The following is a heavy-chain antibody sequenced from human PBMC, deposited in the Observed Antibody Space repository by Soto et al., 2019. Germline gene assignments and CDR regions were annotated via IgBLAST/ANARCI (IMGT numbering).Heavy chain of an antibody. J-gene: IGHJ4*02. CDR2: ISWDGGST. D-gene: IGHD3-22*01. Sequence: GGSLRLSCAASGFTFDDYTMHWVRQAPGKGLEWVSLISWDGGSTYYADSVKGRFTISRDNSKNSLYLQMNSLRTEDTALYYCAKDKKVYDSSGYYYPAGDFDYWGQGTLVTVSS. CDR1: GFTFDDYT. V-gene: IGHV3-43*01. CDR3: AKDKKVYDSSGYYYPAGDFDY.